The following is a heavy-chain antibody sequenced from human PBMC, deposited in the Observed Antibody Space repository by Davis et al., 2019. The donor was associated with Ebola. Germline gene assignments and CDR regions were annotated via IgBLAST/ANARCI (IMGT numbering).Heavy chain of an antibody. V-gene: IGHV4-59*12. Sequence: SETLSLTCTVSGCPISSYYWSWIRQPPGKGLEGVGDCYYSGSTNYNPSLKSRVTISVDTSKNQFSLKLSSVTAADTAVYYCARGGWASGMDVWGQGTTVTVSS. CDR1: GCPISSYY. CDR2: CYYSGST. CDR3: ARGGWASGMDV. D-gene: IGHD6-19*01. J-gene: IGHJ6*02.